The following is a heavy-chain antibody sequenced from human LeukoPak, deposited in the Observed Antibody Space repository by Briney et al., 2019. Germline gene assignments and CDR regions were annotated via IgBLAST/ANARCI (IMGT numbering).Heavy chain of an antibody. D-gene: IGHD1-26*01. CDR2: IYYSGTI. CDR1: GGSISSSNYY. CDR3: ARHSYNYYGLDV. V-gene: IGHV4-61*05. Sequence: PSETPSLTCTVSGGSISSSNYYWGWIRQPPGKGLEWIGYIYYSGTINYNPSLKSRVTMSVDTSNNHLSLRLTSVTAADTALYYCARHSYNYYGLDVWGQGTTITVSS. J-gene: IGHJ6*02.